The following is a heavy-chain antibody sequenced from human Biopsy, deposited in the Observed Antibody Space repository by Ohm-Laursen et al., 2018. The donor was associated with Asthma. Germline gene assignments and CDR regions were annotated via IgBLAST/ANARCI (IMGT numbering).Heavy chain of an antibody. CDR3: ARGDSSGWSHYYFDY. Sequence: SLRLSCSASGFAVSRDHMFWVRQAPGKGLEWVSVIYSGGTSHTADSVRGRLTISRDYSKNTLYLQMHSLRAEDTAVYYCARGDSSGWSHYYFDYWGQGTLVTVSS. D-gene: IGHD6-19*01. CDR1: GFAVSRDH. CDR2: IYSGGTS. J-gene: IGHJ4*02. V-gene: IGHV3-53*01.